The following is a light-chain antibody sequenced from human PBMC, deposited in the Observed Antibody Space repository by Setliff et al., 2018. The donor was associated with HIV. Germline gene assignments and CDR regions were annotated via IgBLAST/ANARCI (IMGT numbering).Light chain of an antibody. Sequence: QSALTQPASVSGSPGQSITISCTGTSGDVGRYNLVSWYQQHPGKAPKLMIYEVSKRPSGVSNRFSGSKSGNTASLTISGLQAEDEADYYCCSYAGSYVFGTGTKV. CDR2: EVS. CDR1: SGDVGRYNL. V-gene: IGLV2-23*02. CDR3: CSYAGSYV. J-gene: IGLJ1*01.